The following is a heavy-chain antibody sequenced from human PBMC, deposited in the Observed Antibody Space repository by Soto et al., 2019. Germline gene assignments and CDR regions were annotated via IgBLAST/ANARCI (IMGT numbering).Heavy chain of an antibody. CDR2: IIPIFGTA. D-gene: IGHD1-26*01. CDR3: ARTGASGRCAIVGATTFDY. CDR1: GGTFRSYA. V-gene: IGHV1-69*01. Sequence: QVQLVQSGDEVKKPGSSVKVSCKASGGTFRSYAISWVRQAPGQGLEWMGGIIPIFGTANYAQKFQGRVTITADESTSTAYMELSSLRSEDTAVYYCARTGASGRCAIVGATTFDYWGQGTLVTVSS. J-gene: IGHJ4*02.